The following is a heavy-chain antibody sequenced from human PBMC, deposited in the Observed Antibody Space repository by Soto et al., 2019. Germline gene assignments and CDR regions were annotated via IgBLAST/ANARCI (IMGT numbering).Heavy chain of an antibody. D-gene: IGHD3-22*01. CDR1: GGTSRNYV. V-gene: IGHV1-69*12. CDR2: IIPSFGTP. J-gene: IGHJ4*02. Sequence: QVQLVQSGPEIKKPGSSVKVSCKDSGGTSRNYVISWVRQAPGQGLEWMGGIIPSFGTPTYAQKVQGRVTITAEESTSAAYMELSSLRAEDTAVYYSARDDTSSYHYDSTDYGYFDFWGLGTRVTVSS. CDR3: ARDDTSSYHYDSTDYGYFDF.